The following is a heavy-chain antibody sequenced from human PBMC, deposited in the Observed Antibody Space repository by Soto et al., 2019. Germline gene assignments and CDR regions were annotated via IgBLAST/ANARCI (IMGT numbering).Heavy chain of an antibody. J-gene: IGHJ4*02. Sequence: TLSLTCTVSGASISSSYWSWIRQSPERGLEWIAYVYHTGATNYNPSLKSRATISLDTSKGQFSLNLTSLTTADTAVYFCARGGNRYSNVASGVGGFDFWGQGSLVTVSS. V-gene: IGHV4-59*01. CDR3: ARGGNRYSNVASGVGGFDF. CDR1: GASISSSY. CDR2: VYHTGAT. D-gene: IGHD5-12*01.